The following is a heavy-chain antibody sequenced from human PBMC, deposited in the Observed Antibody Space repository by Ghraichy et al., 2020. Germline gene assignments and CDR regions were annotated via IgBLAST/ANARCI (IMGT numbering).Heavy chain of an antibody. J-gene: IGHJ3*02. Sequence: GGSLRLSCAASGFTFGRYWMPWVRQAPGKGLECVATIKHDGSEKYYVDSVKGRFTISRDNAKNSLYLQMNSLRAEDTAVYYCARDLWVTAPGIWGQGTMVTVSS. V-gene: IGHV3-7*01. CDR3: ARDLWVTAPGI. CDR2: IKHDGSEK. CDR1: GFTFGRYW. D-gene: IGHD2-21*02.